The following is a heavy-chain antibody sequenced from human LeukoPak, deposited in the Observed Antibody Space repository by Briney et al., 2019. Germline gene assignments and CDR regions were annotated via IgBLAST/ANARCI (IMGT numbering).Heavy chain of an antibody. CDR2: FDPEDGET. CDR3: ATRGGYMEPTSFIYFDY. D-gene: IGHD6-13*01. J-gene: IGHJ4*02. CDR1: GYTLTELS. V-gene: IGHV1-24*01. Sequence: ASVKVSCKVSGYTLTELSMHWVRQAPGKGLEWMGGFDPEDGETIYAQKFQGRVTMTEDTSTDTAYMELSSLRSEDTAVYYCATRGGYMEPTSFIYFDYWGQGTLVTVSS.